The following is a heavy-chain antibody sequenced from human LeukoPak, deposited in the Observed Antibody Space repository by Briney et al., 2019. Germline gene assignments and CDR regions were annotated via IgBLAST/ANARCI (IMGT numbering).Heavy chain of an antibody. CDR3: ATMGLEPLPYYFDY. CDR2: INRDGSAR. D-gene: IGHD1-1*01. V-gene: IGHV3-7*01. Sequence: PGGSLRLSCAASGFTFSRYWMSWVRQAPGKGLEWVANINRDGSARYHVDSVRGRFTISRDNARNSLFLQMDSLRAEDTAVYYCATMGLEPLPYYFDYWGQGTLVTVSS. J-gene: IGHJ4*02. CDR1: GFTFSRYW.